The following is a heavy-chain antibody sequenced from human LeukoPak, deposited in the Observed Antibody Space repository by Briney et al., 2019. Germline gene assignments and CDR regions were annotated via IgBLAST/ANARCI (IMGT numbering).Heavy chain of an antibody. Sequence: GGSLRLSCAASGFTVSSNYMSWVRQAPGKGLEWVSAISGSGGSTYYADSVKGWFTISRDNSKNTLFLQMNSLRAEDTAVYYCARPILSGYQLPSYWGQGTLVTVSS. V-gene: IGHV3-23*01. J-gene: IGHJ4*02. CDR2: ISGSGGST. CDR3: ARPILSGYQLPSY. CDR1: GFTVSSNY. D-gene: IGHD2-2*01.